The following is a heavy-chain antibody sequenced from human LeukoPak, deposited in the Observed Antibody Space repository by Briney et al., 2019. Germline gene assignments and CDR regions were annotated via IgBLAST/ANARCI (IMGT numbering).Heavy chain of an antibody. V-gene: IGHV1-2*02. J-gene: IGHJ6*02. Sequence: ASVQVSCTASGYTLTANYIHWRRQAPGQGLEWMGWMNPHSGGTNYAQKFRARVSMTTDTTINTAYLELTGLTSDDTALYYCARAERTVSGLDVWGQGTTVTVSS. CDR3: ARAERTVSGLDV. CDR1: GYTLTANY. D-gene: IGHD2-2*01. CDR2: MNPHSGGT.